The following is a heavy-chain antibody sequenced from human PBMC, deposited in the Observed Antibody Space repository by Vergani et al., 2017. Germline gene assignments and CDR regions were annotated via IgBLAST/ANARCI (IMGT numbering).Heavy chain of an antibody. CDR1: GYSFTSYW. CDR3: ARQFSWSGSSHYGMDV. CDR2: IYPDDSDT. J-gene: IGHJ6*02. D-gene: IGHD1-26*01. Sequence: EVQLVQSGAEVKKPGESLKISCKGSGYSFTSYWIGWVRQMPEKGLEWMGTIYPDDSDTRYSPSFQGQVTISADKSISTAYLQWSSLKASDTAIYYCARQFSWSGSSHYGMDVWGQGTTVTVSS. V-gene: IGHV5-51*01.